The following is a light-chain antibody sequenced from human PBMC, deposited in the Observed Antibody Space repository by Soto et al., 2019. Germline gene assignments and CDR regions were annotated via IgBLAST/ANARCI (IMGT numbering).Light chain of an antibody. CDR2: GGA. CDR1: QAIRNY. V-gene: IGKV1-33*01. Sequence: DIQMTQSPSSLSASVGDRVTITCQASQAIRNYLNWYQQRPGTAPKLLIYGGATLETGVPSRLSGRGSAADFTLTISSLQPEDIAAYYCQQYDTLPPTFCGGTKVDIK. J-gene: IGKJ4*01. CDR3: QQYDTLPPT.